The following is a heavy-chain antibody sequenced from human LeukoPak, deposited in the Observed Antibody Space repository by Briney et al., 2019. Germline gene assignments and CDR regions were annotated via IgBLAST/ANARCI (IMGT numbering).Heavy chain of an antibody. J-gene: IGHJ4*02. CDR2: IKQDGSEK. CDR3: ARDYSSSPSFGY. D-gene: IGHD6-6*01. Sequence: GGSLRLSCVASGFTFSSRDWMTWVRQAPGKGLEWVANIKQDGSEKNYVDSVKGRFTISRDNAKNSLYLQMNSLRAEDTAVYYCARDYSSSPSFGYWGQGTLVTVSS. CDR1: GFTFSSRDW. V-gene: IGHV3-7*01.